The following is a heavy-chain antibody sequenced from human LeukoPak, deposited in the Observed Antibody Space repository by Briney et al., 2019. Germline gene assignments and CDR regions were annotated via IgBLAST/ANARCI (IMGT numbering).Heavy chain of an antibody. J-gene: IGHJ4*02. V-gene: IGHV4-39*01. CDR2: FYYSGST. Sequence: PSETLSLTCTVSGGSISCSSYYWGWLRQPPGKGLEWIGSFYYSGSTYYNPSLKSRVTISVDTSKNQFSLKLSSVTAADTAVYYCARHIDYFWSGREGYFDYWGQGTLGTVSS. D-gene: IGHD3-3*01. CDR3: ARHIDYFWSGREGYFDY. CDR1: GGSISCSSYY.